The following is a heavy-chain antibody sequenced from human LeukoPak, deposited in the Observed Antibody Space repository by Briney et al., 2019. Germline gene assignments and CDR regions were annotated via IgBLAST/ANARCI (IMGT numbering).Heavy chain of an antibody. CDR1: GFTFSNYA. Sequence: PGGSLRLSCAASGFTFSNYAINWIRQTPGKGLEWVSVIYSGGSTYYADSVKGRFTISRDNSKNTLYLQMNSLRAEDTAVYYCAKVSHYDILTGPGYYMDVWGKGTTVTVSS. V-gene: IGHV3-23*03. CDR3: AKVSHYDILTGPGYYMDV. CDR2: IYSGGST. D-gene: IGHD3-9*01. J-gene: IGHJ6*03.